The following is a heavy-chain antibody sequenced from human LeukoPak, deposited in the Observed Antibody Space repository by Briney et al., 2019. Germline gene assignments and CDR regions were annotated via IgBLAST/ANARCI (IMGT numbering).Heavy chain of an antibody. Sequence: PSETLSLTCTVSGGSISSSSYYWGWIRQPPGKGLEWIGSIYYSGSTYYNPSLKSRVTISVDTSKNQFSLKLSSVTAADTAAYYCAREYYYDSSGYYQNWFDPWGQGTLVTVSS. D-gene: IGHD3-22*01. CDR3: AREYYYDSSGYYQNWFDP. J-gene: IGHJ5*02. V-gene: IGHV4-39*02. CDR2: IYYSGST. CDR1: GGSISSSSYY.